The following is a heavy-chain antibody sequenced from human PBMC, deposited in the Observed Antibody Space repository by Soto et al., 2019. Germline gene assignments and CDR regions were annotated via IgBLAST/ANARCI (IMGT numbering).Heavy chain of an antibody. D-gene: IGHD5-18*01. V-gene: IGHV3-53*01. Sequence: EVQQVESGGGLIQPGGSLRLSCAASGFTVSGNHMSWVRQAPGKGLEWVSVIYGGGSTYYADSVKGRFTISRDNSKNTLYLQMNSLRAVDTAVYYCARDSGYSYGYYGMDVWGQGTTVTVSS. CDR1: GFTVSGNH. CDR2: IYGGGST. J-gene: IGHJ6*02. CDR3: ARDSGYSYGYYGMDV.